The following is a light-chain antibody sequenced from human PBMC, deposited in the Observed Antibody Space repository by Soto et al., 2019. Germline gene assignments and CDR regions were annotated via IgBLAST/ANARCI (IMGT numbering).Light chain of an antibody. CDR3: EQYNNWPLT. CDR2: DAS. Sequence: EIVMTQSPATLSVSPGERATLSCRASQSVNRNSAWYQQKPVQTPRLLIYDASSRATGITARFSGSGSGTDVTITISSLQSEDIAVYYGEQYNNWPLTFGGGTNVEIK. J-gene: IGKJ4*01. CDR1: QSVNRN. V-gene: IGKV3-15*01.